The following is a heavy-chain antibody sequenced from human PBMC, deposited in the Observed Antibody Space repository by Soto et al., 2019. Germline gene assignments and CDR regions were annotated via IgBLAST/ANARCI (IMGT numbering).Heavy chain of an antibody. V-gene: IGHV4-59*01. CDR3: AAGEASSRNLAPYYLDF. D-gene: IGHD6-13*01. Sequence: SETLSLTCTVSGGSMRNYFWTWIRQPPRKGLEWIGYIHYSGTTSFFPSYNPSLRSRVTISEDTSKNQFSLKLLSVTTADTAVYFCAAGEASSRNLAPYYLDFWGQGTLVTVSS. CDR2: IHYSGTT. J-gene: IGHJ4*02. CDR1: GGSMRNYF.